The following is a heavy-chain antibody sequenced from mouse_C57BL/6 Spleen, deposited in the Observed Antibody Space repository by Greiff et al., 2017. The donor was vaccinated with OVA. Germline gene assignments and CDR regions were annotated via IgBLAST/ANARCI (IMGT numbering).Heavy chain of an antibody. D-gene: IGHD1-1*01. CDR1: GYSFTGYF. V-gene: IGHV1-20*01. CDR2: INPYNGDT. Sequence: EVQGVESGPELVKPGDSVKISCKASGYSFTGYFMNWVMQSHGKSLEWIGRINPYNGDTFYNQKFKGKATLTVDKSSSTAHMELRSLTSEDSAVYYCARSEVFITTVVAHFDYWGQGTTLTVSS. J-gene: IGHJ2*01. CDR3: ARSEVFITTVVAHFDY.